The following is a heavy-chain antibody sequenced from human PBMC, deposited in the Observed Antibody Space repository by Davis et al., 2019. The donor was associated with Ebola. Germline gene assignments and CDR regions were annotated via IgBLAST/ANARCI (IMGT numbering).Heavy chain of an antibody. CDR1: GYTFLTYD. CDR2: MNLVSGNT. J-gene: IGHJ5*02. V-gene: IGHV1-8*03. D-gene: IGHD2-2*01. Sequence: ASVQVSCKASGYTFLTYDINWVRQAPGQGLEWMGWMNLVSGNTVYAQRFQDRLTITRNTTITTAYMELSSLISEDTADYYCTRGYCSGTTCYSWFDPWGQGTLVTVSS. CDR3: TRGYCSGTTCYSWFDP.